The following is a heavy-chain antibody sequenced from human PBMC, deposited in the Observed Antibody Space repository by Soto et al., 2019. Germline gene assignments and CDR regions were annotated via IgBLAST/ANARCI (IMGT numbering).Heavy chain of an antibody. V-gene: IGHV3-30*03. CDR1: GFTFSSYG. D-gene: IGHD2-15*01. CDR2: ISSDGNNK. J-gene: IGHJ4*02. Sequence: QVQLVESGGGVVQTGRSLRLSCEASGFTFSSYGMHGVRKAPGKGLEWVAAISSDGNNKVYSDSVKGRFTISRDNSKDTLYLQMNSLSAEDTAVYYCAAKGAAGYWGQGSLVTVSS. CDR3: AAKGAAGY.